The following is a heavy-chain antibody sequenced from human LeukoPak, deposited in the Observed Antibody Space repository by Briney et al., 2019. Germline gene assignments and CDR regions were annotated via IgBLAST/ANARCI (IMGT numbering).Heavy chain of an antibody. CDR3: ARGDCSSTICYSPMDV. J-gene: IGHJ6*03. Sequence: PSETLSLTCTVSGGYISSSSYYWGWISQPPGKGLEWIGNIYYNVNTYYNPSLKSRVTISVDTSQNQFSLKVNSVTAADTAVYYCARGDCSSTICYSPMDVWGKGTTVTVSS. D-gene: IGHD2-2*01. V-gene: IGHV4-39*07. CDR2: IYYNVNT. CDR1: GGYISSSSYY.